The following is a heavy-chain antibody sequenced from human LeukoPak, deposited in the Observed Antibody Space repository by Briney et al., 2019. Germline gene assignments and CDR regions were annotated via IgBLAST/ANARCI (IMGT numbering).Heavy chain of an antibody. CDR2: IRYDGSNK. Sequence: GGSLRLSCAASGFTFSSYGMHWVRQAPGKGLEWVAFIRYDGSNKYYADSVKGRFTISRDNSKNTLYLQMNSLGAEDTAVYYCAKDGEAYSGYDSTAPIWGQGTMVTVSS. V-gene: IGHV3-30*02. J-gene: IGHJ3*02. CDR3: AKDGEAYSGYDSTAPI. CDR1: GFTFSSYG. D-gene: IGHD5-12*01.